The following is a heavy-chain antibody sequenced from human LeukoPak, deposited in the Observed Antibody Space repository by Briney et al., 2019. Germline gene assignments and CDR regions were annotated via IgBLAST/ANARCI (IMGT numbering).Heavy chain of an antibody. V-gene: IGHV1-8*01. D-gene: IGHD3-10*01. J-gene: IGHJ5*02. CDR2: MNPNSGNT. CDR1: GYTFTSYD. Sequence: ASVKVSCKASGYTFTSYDINWVRQAPGQGLEWMGWMNPNSGNTGYAQKFQGRVTMTRNTSISTAYMELSSLRSEDTAVYYCARVRKLSGDWFDPWGQGTLVTVSS. CDR3: ARVRKLSGDWFDP.